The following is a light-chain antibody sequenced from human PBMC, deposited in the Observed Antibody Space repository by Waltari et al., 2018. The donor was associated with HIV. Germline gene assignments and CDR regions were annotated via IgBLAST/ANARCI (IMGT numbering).Light chain of an antibody. CDR1: SSDISAYNS. CDR3: SSYKTTATLV. CDR2: VAL. V-gene: IGLV2-14*03. Sequence: QSALTQPASVSGSPGQSITIFCIGTSSDISAYNSVAWYQQHPGKAPQLFFIVALIRPSAVSARFPGPKSGNTASLTFSALQDDDESNYSCSSYKTTATLVFGTGTKVTVL. J-gene: IGLJ1*01.